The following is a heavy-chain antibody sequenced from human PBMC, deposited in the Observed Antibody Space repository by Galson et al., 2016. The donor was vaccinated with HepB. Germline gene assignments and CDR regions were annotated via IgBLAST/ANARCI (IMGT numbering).Heavy chain of an antibody. CDR1: GGSTSSSSYF. V-gene: IGHV4-39*01. J-gene: IGHJ4*02. Sequence: SETLSLTCTVSGGSTSSSSYFWGWIRLPPGKGLEWIGSLYHSASGSAYYNPSLKSRVTISVDTSKNQVSLKLRSVTAADTAIYFCARHPGDYYFDSWGQGTHVTVSS. CDR2: LYHSASGSA. CDR3: ARHPGDYYFDS. D-gene: IGHD3-10*01.